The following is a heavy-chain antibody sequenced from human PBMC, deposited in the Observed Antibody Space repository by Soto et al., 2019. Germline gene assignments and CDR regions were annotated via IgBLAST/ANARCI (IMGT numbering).Heavy chain of an antibody. Sequence: PGGSLRLSCAASGFIFSNAWINWVRQAPGKGLEWVANINQDGSQTYYVDSVEGRFTVSRDNAENSLYLQMDSLRVEDTAVYYCSWSLNYWGLGTLVTVSS. CDR1: GFIFSNAW. CDR3: SWSLNY. J-gene: IGHJ4*02. V-gene: IGHV3-7*01. CDR2: INQDGSQT. D-gene: IGHD3-3*01.